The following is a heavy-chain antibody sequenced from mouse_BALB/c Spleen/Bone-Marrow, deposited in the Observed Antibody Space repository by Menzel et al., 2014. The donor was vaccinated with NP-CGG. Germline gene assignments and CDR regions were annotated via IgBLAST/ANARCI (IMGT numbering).Heavy chain of an antibody. CDR1: EFTFNTYA. Sequence: EVQGVESGGGLVQPKGSLKLSCAASEFTFNTYAMNWVRQAPGKGLEWVARIRSKSHNYATYYADSVKDRFTISRDDSQSMLYLQMNNLQTEDTAMYFCVRHYYGYAPYAMDYWGQGTSVTVSS. CDR2: IRSKSHNYAT. D-gene: IGHD1-2*01. V-gene: IGHV10-1*02. J-gene: IGHJ4*01. CDR3: VRHYYGYAPYAMDY.